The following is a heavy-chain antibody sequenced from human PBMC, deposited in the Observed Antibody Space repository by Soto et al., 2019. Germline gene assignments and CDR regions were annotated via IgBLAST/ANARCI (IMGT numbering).Heavy chain of an antibody. D-gene: IGHD5-12*01. Sequence: QVQLQQWGAGLLKPSETLSLTCTVNGGSLTGYYWSWIRQPPGKGLEWIGEVKDGGSTNYSPSLRGRVSISADTSKNHFSLRLNSVTAADTAVYFCARGQEGIVATHWDQRALVTVSS. J-gene: IGHJ4*02. V-gene: IGHV4-34*01. CDR2: VKDGGST. CDR1: GGSLTGYY. CDR3: ARGQEGIVATH.